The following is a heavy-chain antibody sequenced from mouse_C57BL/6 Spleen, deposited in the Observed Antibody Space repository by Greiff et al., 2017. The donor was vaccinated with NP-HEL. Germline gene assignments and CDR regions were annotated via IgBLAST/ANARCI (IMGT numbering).Heavy chain of an antibody. J-gene: IGHJ4*01. Sequence: QVQLQQPGAELVKPGASVKMSCKASGYTFTSYWITWVKQRPGQGLEWIGDIYPGSGSTNYNEKFKSKATLTVDTSSSTAYMQRSSLTSEDSAVYYCARRLGRDYYAMDYWGQGTSVTVSS. CDR1: GYTFTSYW. V-gene: IGHV1-55*01. D-gene: IGHD4-1*01. CDR3: ARRLGRDYYAMDY. CDR2: IYPGSGST.